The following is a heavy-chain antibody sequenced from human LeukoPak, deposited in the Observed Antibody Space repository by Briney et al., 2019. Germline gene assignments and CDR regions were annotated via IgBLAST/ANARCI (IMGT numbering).Heavy chain of an antibody. V-gene: IGHV4-30-4*01. CDR2: IYYSGST. CDR1: GGSISSGDYY. J-gene: IGHJ4*02. D-gene: IGHD3-22*01. Sequence: SETLSLTCTVSGGSISSGDYYWSWIRQPPGKGLEWIGYIYYSGSTYYNPSLKSRVTISVDTSKNQFSLKLSSVTAADTAVYYCARAQVVVITLFDYWGQGTLVTVSS. CDR3: ARAQVVVITLFDY.